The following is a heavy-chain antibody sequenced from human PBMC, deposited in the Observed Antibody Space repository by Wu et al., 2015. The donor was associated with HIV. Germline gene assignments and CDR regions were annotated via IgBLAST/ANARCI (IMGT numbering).Heavy chain of an antibody. CDR1: GYTFTDFY. J-gene: IGHJ6*02. CDR2: INPKSGGT. CDR3: ARHRVEVAASGLEDYYYYGMDV. D-gene: IGHD2-15*01. Sequence: QVQLVQSGAEVKKPGASLKVSCKTSGYTFTDFYIHWVRQAPGQGLEWMGWINPKSGGTNYPQKFQGRVTMSRDTSISTAYVEVSRLRSDDTAVYYCARHRVEVAASGLEDYYYYGMDVWGQGTHGHRLL. V-gene: IGHV1-2*02.